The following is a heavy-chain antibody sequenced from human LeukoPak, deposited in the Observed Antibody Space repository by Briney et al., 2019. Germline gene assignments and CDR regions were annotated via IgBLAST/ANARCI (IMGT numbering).Heavy chain of an antibody. CDR1: GFTFSSSD. D-gene: IGHD6-13*01. J-gene: IGHJ4*02. CDR3: AKEGRSTTPGY. Sequence: GGSLRLSCAASGFTFSSSDMDWVRQAPGKGLEWVASISSSSSLIYYTDSVKGRFTISRDNAKNLLYLQTNSLRAEDTAVYFCAKEGRSTTPGYWGQGTLVTVSS. CDR2: ISSSSSLI. V-gene: IGHV3-21*01.